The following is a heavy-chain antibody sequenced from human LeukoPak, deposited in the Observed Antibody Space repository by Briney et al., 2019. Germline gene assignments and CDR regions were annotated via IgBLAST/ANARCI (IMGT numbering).Heavy chain of an antibody. V-gene: IGHV3-48*01. J-gene: IGHJ4*02. CDR3: ATGAYCDH. CDR2: IRSSSSTI. CDR1: GFTFSSYS. Sequence: GGSLRLSCAASGFTFSSYSMNWVRQAPGKGLEWVSYIRSSSSTIYYADSVKGRFTISRDNAKNSLYLQMNGLRAEDTAIYFCATGAYCDHWGQGTLVTVSS.